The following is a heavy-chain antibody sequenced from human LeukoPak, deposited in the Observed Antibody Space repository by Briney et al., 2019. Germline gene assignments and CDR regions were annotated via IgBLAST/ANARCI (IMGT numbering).Heavy chain of an antibody. CDR3: ARVVSGTTRPYNYYYYYMDV. Sequence: SPTLSLTCAISGDSVSSNSAAWNWLRQSPSRGLEWLGRTYYRSKWYNDYAVSVKSRITINPDTSKNPFSLQLNSVTPEDTAVYYCARVVSGTTRPYNYYYYYMDVWGKGTTVTVSS. D-gene: IGHD1-1*01. J-gene: IGHJ6*03. CDR2: TYYRSKWYN. V-gene: IGHV6-1*01. CDR1: GDSVSSNSAA.